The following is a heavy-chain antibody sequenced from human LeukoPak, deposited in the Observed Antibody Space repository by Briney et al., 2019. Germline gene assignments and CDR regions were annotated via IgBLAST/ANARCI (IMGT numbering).Heavy chain of an antibody. CDR2: MNPNSGNT. J-gene: IGHJ4*02. D-gene: IGHD1-14*01. Sequence: GASVKVSCKSSGYTFTSYDINWVRQATGQGLEWMGWMNPNSGNTGYAQKFQGRVTITRDTSISTAYTELSSLRSENTAVYYCAGAISDYFDYWGQGTLVTVSS. CDR3: AGAISDYFDY. V-gene: IGHV1-8*03. CDR1: GYTFTSYD.